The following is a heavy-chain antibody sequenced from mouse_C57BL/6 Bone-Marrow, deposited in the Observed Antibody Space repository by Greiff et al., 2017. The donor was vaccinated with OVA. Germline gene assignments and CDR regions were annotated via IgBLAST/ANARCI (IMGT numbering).Heavy chain of an antibody. CDR1: GFNIKNTY. J-gene: IGHJ2*01. CDR2: IDPANGNT. V-gene: IGHV14-3*01. D-gene: IGHD2-12*01. Sequence: VQLQQSVAELVRPGASVKLSCTASGFNIKNTYMHWVKQRPEQGLEWIGRIDPANGNTKYAPKFKGKATLTADTSSNTAYLQLSSLTSEDTAIYVCARSADSDPSPFDYWGQGTTLTVSA. CDR3: ARSADSDPSPFDY.